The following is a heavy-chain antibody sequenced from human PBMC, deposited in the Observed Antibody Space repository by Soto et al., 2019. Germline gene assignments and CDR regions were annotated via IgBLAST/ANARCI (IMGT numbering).Heavy chain of an antibody. Sequence: PWETLSLTCAVSGVTISTYYWSWIRQPPGKELEWIGYNYHSGTTNYNPSLKSRVTISVDTSKNQLSLRLTSVTAADTAIYYCVREAYIGYGHAIDHWGQGTLVTVSS. CDR1: GVTISTYY. D-gene: IGHD5-12*01. CDR3: VREAYIGYGHAIDH. V-gene: IGHV4-59*01. CDR2: NYHSGTT. J-gene: IGHJ4*02.